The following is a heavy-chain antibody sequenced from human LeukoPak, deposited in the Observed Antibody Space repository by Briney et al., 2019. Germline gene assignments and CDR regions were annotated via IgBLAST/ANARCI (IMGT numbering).Heavy chain of an antibody. J-gene: IGHJ4*02. CDR3: AKEGRNGDFDY. Sequence: GGSQRLSCAASGFTFSSYDMHWVRQAPGKGLEWVTVISYDGSNKYYGDSVKGRFTISRDNSKNTLYLKMNSLRAEDTAVYYCAKEGRNGDFDYWGQGTLVTVSS. V-gene: IGHV3-30*18. D-gene: IGHD3-10*01. CDR1: GFTFSSYD. CDR2: ISYDGSNK.